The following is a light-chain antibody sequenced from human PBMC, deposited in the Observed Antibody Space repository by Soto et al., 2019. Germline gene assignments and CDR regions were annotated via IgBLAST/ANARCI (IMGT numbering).Light chain of an antibody. J-gene: IGKJ1*01. CDR1: QSVTNK. CDR2: DAS. CDR3: LQSHYCSWT. Sequence: MKEYTATLSVCPGGRGSRSCWASQSVTNKLAWYQQRPGQPPRLLLYDASTRSTSEPATYGGSGSATDFSLTVITLYCDAFGAYQSLQSHYCSWTFGPGTKVDIK. V-gene: IGKV3-15*01.